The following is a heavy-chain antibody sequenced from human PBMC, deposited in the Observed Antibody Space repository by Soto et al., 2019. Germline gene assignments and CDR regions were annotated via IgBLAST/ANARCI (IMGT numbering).Heavy chain of an antibody. CDR3: ARQRVLDY. CDR2: ISSSGTTI. V-gene: IGHV3-48*01. CDR1: GFTFTSYS. D-gene: IGHD1-1*01. Sequence: EVQLVESGGGLVQPGGSLRLSCEASGFTFTSYSMNWVRQAPGKGLEWVSYISSSGTTIYFADSVKGRFTISRDNAKNSLYLQMNSLRAEDTAVYYCARQRVLDYWGQRTLVTVSS. J-gene: IGHJ4*02.